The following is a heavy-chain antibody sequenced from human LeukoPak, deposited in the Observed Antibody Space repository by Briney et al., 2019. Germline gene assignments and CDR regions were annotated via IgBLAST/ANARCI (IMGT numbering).Heavy chain of an antibody. D-gene: IGHD2-15*01. CDR1: GFTFSSYG. Sequence: GRSLRLSCAASGFTFSSYGMHWVRQAPGKGLEWVAVIWYDGSNKYYADSVKGRFTISRDNSKNTLYLQMNSLRAEDTAVYYCARGGAATDAFDIWSQGSMVTVSS. CDR2: IWYDGSNK. J-gene: IGHJ3*02. CDR3: ARGGAATDAFDI. V-gene: IGHV3-33*01.